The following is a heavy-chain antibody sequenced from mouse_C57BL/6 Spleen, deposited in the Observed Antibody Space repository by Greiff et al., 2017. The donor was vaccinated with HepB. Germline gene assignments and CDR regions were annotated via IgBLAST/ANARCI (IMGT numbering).Heavy chain of an antibody. D-gene: IGHD2-4*01. CDR3: ARAPYDYDAWFAY. V-gene: IGHV3-6*01. CDR2: ISYDGSN. CDR1: GYYITSGYY. Sequence: EVQLVESGPGLVKPSQSLSLTCSVTGYYITSGYYWNWIRQFPGNKLEWMGYISYDGSNNYNPSLKNRISITRDTSKNQFFLKLNSVTTEDTATYYCARAPYDYDAWFAYWGQGTLVTVSA. J-gene: IGHJ3*01.